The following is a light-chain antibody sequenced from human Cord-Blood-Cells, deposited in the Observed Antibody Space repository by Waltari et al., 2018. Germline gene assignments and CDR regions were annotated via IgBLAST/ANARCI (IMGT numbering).Light chain of an antibody. Sequence: QSALTQPASVSGSPGQSITSSCTRTSSDVGSYNLVSWYQQHPGKAPKLMIYEGSKRPSGVSNRFSVSKSGNTASLTISGLQAEDEADYYCCSYAGSSTFVVFGGGTKLTVL. J-gene: IGLJ2*01. CDR1: SSDVGSYNL. CDR3: CSYAGSSTFVV. CDR2: EGS. V-gene: IGLV2-23*01.